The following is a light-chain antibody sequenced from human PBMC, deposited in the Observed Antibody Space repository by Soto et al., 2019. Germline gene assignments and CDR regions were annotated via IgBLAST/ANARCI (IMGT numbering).Light chain of an antibody. CDR3: QQYASSLT. Sequence: IVLKQSPGSLSLSPGERATLSCRASQSVSSTFFAWYQQKPGQAPRLLIYGASRRATGIRDRFSGSGSGTDCTLTISTLEPEDFAVYYCQQYASSLTFGQGTKVESK. CDR2: GAS. V-gene: IGKV3-20*01. CDR1: QSVSSTF. J-gene: IGKJ1*01.